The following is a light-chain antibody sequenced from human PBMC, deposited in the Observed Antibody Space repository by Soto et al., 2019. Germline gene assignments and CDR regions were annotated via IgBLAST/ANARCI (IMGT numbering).Light chain of an antibody. CDR3: NSYTSSRTWV. Sequence: QSALTQPASVSGSPGQSITISCTGTSSDIGGYNYVSWYQQHPGKAPKLMIYDVSNRPSGISNRFSGSKSGNTASLTISGLQAEDEADYYCNSYTSSRTWVFGGGTQLTVL. CDR1: SSDIGGYNY. CDR2: DVS. J-gene: IGLJ3*02. V-gene: IGLV2-14*03.